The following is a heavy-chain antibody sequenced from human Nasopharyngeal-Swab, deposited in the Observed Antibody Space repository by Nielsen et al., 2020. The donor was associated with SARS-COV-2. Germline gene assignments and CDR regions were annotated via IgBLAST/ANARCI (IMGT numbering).Heavy chain of an antibody. Sequence: LSLTCAASGFTFSDYYMSWIRQAPGKGLEWVSYISTSGSTISFADSVKGRFTISRDNAKNSLYLQMNSLRAEDTAVYYCARPRGGWAFDIWGQGTMVTVSS. CDR1: GFTFSDYY. V-gene: IGHV3-11*01. D-gene: IGHD3-16*01. CDR3: ARPRGGWAFDI. CDR2: ISTSGSTI. J-gene: IGHJ3*02.